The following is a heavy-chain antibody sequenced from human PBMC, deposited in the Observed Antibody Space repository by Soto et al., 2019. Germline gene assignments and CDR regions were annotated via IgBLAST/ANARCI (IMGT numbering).Heavy chain of an antibody. D-gene: IGHD6-19*01. J-gene: IGHJ4*02. V-gene: IGHV1-18*01. CDR2: ISAYNGNT. CDR3: ARGLLAVAAKFDY. CDR1: GYALTSYG. Sequence: ASVKVCWEASGYALTSYGMSSVRQAPGQGLEWMGWISAYNGNTNYAQKLQGRVTMTTDTSTSTAYMELRSLRSDDTAVYYCARGLLAVAAKFDYWGQGTLVTVSS.